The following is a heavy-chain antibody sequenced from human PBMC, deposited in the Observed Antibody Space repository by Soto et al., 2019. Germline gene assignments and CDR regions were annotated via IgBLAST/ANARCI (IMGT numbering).Heavy chain of an antibody. D-gene: IGHD6-19*01. Sequence: GASVKVPCKASGYTFTSYAMHWVRQAPGQRLEWMGWINAGNGNTKYSQKFQGRVTITRDTSASTAYMELSSLRSEDTAVYYCARELAVAAPTDYYYYGMDVWGQGTTVTVSS. CDR2: INAGNGNT. CDR1: GYTFTSYA. J-gene: IGHJ6*02. CDR3: ARELAVAAPTDYYYYGMDV. V-gene: IGHV1-3*01.